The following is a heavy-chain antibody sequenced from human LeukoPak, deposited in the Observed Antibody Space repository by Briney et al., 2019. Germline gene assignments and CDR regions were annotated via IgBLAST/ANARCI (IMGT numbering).Heavy chain of an antibody. CDR2: IHPGRGDT. CDR3: ARDHNWGPDY. D-gene: IGHD7-27*01. Sequence: ASVNVSCKALGYTFTDHYFHWLRQAPGQGIEWMGWIHPGRGDTNIAQKFQGRVSFTRDMPISTAYIEITTRTSDDTAVYYCARDHNWGPDYWGQGTLVSVSS. CDR1: GYTFTDHY. V-gene: IGHV1-2*02. J-gene: IGHJ4*02.